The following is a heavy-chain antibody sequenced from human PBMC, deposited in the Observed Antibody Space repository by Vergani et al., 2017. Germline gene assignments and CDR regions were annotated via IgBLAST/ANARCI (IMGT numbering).Heavy chain of an antibody. CDR1: GGTFSSYA. Sequence: QVQLVQSGAEVKKPGSSVKVSCKASGGTFSSYAISWVRQAPGQGLEWMGGIIPIFGTANYAQKFQGRVTITADKSTSTAYMELSSLRSEDTAVYYCARVGGYYGSGSPPGYYYYGMDVWGQGTTVTVSS. CDR3: ARVGGYYGSGSPPGYYYYGMDV. J-gene: IGHJ6*02. CDR2: IIPIFGTA. V-gene: IGHV1-69*06. D-gene: IGHD3-10*01.